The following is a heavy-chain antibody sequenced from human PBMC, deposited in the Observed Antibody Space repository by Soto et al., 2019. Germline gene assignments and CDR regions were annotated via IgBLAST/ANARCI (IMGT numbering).Heavy chain of an antibody. D-gene: IGHD5-12*01. Sequence: QVQLVQSGAEVKKPGASVKVSCQASGLPFTNYDINWVRQAAGQGLEWMGWMNPNSGDRGYAQKFQGRLTMTRNTSISTAYMELSSLRSEDTAVYYCASDIGGGGDNLFDPWGQGTLVTVSS. CDR3: ASDIGGGGDNLFDP. J-gene: IGHJ5*02. CDR2: MNPNSGDR. V-gene: IGHV1-8*01. CDR1: GLPFTNYD.